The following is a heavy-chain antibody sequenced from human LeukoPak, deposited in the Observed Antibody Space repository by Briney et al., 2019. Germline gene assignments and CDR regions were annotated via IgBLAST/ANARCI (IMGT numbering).Heavy chain of an antibody. CDR3: AEDHDFWSGRTYFDY. CDR1: GFTFSSYA. CDR2: ISGSGGST. D-gene: IGHD3-3*01. V-gene: IGHV3-23*01. J-gene: IGHJ4*02. Sequence: GGSLRLSCAASGFTFSSYAMSWVRQAPGKGLEWVSAISGSGGSTYYADSVKGRFTISRDNSKNTLYLQMNSLRAEDTAVYYCAEDHDFWSGRTYFDYWGRGTLVTVSS.